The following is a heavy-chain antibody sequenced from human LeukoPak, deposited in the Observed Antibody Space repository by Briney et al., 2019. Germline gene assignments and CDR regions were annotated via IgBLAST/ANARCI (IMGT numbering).Heavy chain of an antibody. D-gene: IGHD6-19*01. J-gene: IGHJ4*02. CDR2: INHSGST. Sequence: PSETLSLTCAVYGGSFSGYYWSWIRQPPGKGLEWIGEINHSGSTNYNPSLKSRVTISVDTSKNQFSLKLSSVTAADTAVYYCAGGRGYSSGWYFDYWGQGTLVTVSS. CDR1: GGSFSGYY. CDR3: AGGRGYSSGWYFDY. V-gene: IGHV4-34*01.